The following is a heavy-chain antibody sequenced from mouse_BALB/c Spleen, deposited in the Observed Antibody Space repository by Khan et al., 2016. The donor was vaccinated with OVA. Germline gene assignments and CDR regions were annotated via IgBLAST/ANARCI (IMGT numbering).Heavy chain of an antibody. CDR2: ISNGGSSA. J-gene: IGHJ4*01. D-gene: IGHD1-1*01. V-gene: IGHV5-12-2*01. Sequence: EVELVESGGDLVQTGGSLKLSCAASGFTFSSYTMSWVRQTPEKRLEWVAFISNGGSSAYYPDTVKGRFTISRDNAKNTLYLQMSGLKSEDTAMYYGARPCTTEGDYVMDYWGQGTSVTVSS. CDR1: GFTFSSYT. CDR3: ARPCTTEGDYVMDY.